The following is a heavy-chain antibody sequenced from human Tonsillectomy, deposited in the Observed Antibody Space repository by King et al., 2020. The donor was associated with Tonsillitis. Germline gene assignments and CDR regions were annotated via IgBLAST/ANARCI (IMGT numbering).Heavy chain of an antibody. J-gene: IGHJ6*02. CDR3: AKDVFNMARVYYYYGMDV. CDR1: GFTFNNYA. Sequence: DVQLVESGGGLVQPGGSLRLSCAVSGFTFNNYAMSWVRQAPGKGLEWVSGISGSGYSTYYADSVKGRFTISRDNSKNTLYLHMNNLRADDTALYYCAKDVFNMARVYYYYGMDVWGQGTTVTVSS. CDR2: ISGSGYST. D-gene: IGHD5-24*01. V-gene: IGHV3-23*04.